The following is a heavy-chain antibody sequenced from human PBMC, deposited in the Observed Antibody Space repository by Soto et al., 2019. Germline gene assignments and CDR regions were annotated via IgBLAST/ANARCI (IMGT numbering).Heavy chain of an antibody. Sequence: GGSLRLSCAASGFTFDDYTMHWVRQAPGKGLEWVSLISWDGGSTYYADSVKGRFTISRDNSKNSLYLQMNSLRTEDTALYYCAKDRRYCSGGSCSPGIFDYWGQGTLVTVSS. D-gene: IGHD2-15*01. CDR1: GFTFDDYT. CDR3: AKDRRYCSGGSCSPGIFDY. J-gene: IGHJ4*02. CDR2: ISWDGGST. V-gene: IGHV3-43*01.